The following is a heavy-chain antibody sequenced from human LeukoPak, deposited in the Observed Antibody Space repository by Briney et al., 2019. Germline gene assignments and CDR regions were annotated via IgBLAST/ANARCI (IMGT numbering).Heavy chain of an antibody. J-gene: IGHJ3*02. V-gene: IGHV4-30-4*01. CDR1: GGSISSGDYY. CDR3: ARTSIAARRANAFDI. Sequence: SETLSLTRTVSGGSISSGDYYWSWIRQPPGKGLEWIGYIYYSGSTYYNPSLKSRVTISVDTSKNQFSLKLSSVTAADTAVYYCARTSIAARRANAFDIWGQGTMVTVSS. CDR2: IYYSGST. D-gene: IGHD6-6*01.